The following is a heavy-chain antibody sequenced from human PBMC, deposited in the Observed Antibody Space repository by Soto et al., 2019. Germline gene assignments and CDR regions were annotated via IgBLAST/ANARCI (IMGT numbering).Heavy chain of an antibody. CDR3: AKDPALLLWFGELSPYFDY. CDR2: INSDGSST. V-gene: IGHV3-74*01. J-gene: IGHJ4*02. CDR1: GFTFSSYW. Sequence: GGSLRLSCAASGFTFSSYWMHWVRQAPGKGLVWVSRINSDGSSTSYADSVKGRFTISRDNAKNTLYLQMNSLRAEDTAVYYCAKDPALLLWFGELSPYFDYWGQGTLVTVSS. D-gene: IGHD3-10*01.